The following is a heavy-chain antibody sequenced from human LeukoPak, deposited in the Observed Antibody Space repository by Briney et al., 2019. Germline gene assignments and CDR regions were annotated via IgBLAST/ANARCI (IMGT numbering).Heavy chain of an antibody. J-gene: IGHJ5*02. CDR1: GGSISSGGYY. D-gene: IGHD3-16*02. V-gene: IGHV4-31*03. Sequence: SQTLSLTCTVSGGSISSGGYYWSWIRQHPGKGLEWIGYIYYSGSTYYNPSLKSRVTISVDTSKNQFSLKLSSVTAADTAVYYCARDLRGGDYVWGSYRSYNWFDPRGQGTLVTVSS. CDR2: IYYSGST. CDR3: ARDLRGGDYVWGSYRSYNWFDP.